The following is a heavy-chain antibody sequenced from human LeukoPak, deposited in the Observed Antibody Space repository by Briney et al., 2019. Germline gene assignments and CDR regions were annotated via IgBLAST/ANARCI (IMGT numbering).Heavy chain of an antibody. J-gene: IGHJ3*02. CDR1: GGSISSYY. Sequence: SETLSLTCTVSGGSISSYYWSWIRQPPGKGLGWVGYIYYSGSTNYNPSLKSRVTISVDTSKNQFSLKLSSVTAADTAVYYCARYCSGGSCRPRDAFDIWGQGTMVTVSS. V-gene: IGHV4-59*01. CDR2: IYYSGST. D-gene: IGHD2-15*01. CDR3: ARYCSGGSCRPRDAFDI.